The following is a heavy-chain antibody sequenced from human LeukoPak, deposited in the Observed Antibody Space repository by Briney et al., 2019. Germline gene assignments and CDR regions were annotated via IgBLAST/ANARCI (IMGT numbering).Heavy chain of an antibody. D-gene: IGHD1-26*01. CDR3: ARGLGMYYSDY. V-gene: IGHV3-30-3*01. CDR1: GFTFSSYA. CDR2: ISYDRSNK. J-gene: IGHJ4*02. Sequence: GGSLRLSWAASGFTFSSYAMHWVRQAPGKGLEWVAVISYDRSNKYYADSVKGRFTISRDNSKNTLYLQMNRLSAEDTAVYYCARGLGMYYSDYWGQGTLVTVSS.